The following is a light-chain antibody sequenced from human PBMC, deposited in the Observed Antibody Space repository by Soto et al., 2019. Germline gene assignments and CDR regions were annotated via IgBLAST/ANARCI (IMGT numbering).Light chain of an antibody. V-gene: IGKV3-20*01. J-gene: IGKJ4*01. CDR2: GAS. CDR3: QQYGTSQGA. Sequence: EVVLTQSPGTLSLSPGERASLSCRASQSVSSSNLAWYQHKPGQAPRLLIYGASRRATGIPARFRGSGSGTDFTLTITTLEPEDFAVYYCQQYGTSQGAFGGGTKVEIK. CDR1: QSVSSSN.